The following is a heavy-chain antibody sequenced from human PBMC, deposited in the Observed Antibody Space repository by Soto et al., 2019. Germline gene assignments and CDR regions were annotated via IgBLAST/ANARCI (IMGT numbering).Heavy chain of an antibody. J-gene: IGHJ4*02. CDR1: GFAFHRYG. CDR2: IWYDGTTK. D-gene: IGHD3-10*01. V-gene: IGHV3-33*01. Sequence: QVQLVESGGGVVQPGRSLRLSCAASGFAFHRYGIHWVRQAPGKGLEWVADIWYDGTTKYYADSVKGRFTVSRDGSENTVYLQMDSLRAGDTAVYYCARDGSGGDWRFFDYWGQGTLVTVSS. CDR3: ARDGSGGDWRFFDY.